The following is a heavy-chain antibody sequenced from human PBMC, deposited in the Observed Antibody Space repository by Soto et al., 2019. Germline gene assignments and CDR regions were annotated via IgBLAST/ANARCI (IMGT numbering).Heavy chain of an antibody. J-gene: IGHJ4*02. CDR3: AIDMYDSSGCVDF. D-gene: IGHD3-22*01. V-gene: IGHV1-3*01. CDR1: GYTFTSYA. Sequence: ASEKVSCKASGYTFTSYAMHWARQDPGQRLEWMGWINAGNGNTKYSQKFQGSVTITRDASASTAYMELSSLRSEDTAVYYCAIDMYDSSGCVDFWGQGTLVTVSS. CDR2: INAGNGNT.